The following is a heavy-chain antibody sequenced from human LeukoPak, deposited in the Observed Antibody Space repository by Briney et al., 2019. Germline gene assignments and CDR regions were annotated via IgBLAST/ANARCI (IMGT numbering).Heavy chain of an antibody. J-gene: IGHJ6*03. CDR1: GYTFTSYG. CDR2: ISAYNGKT. Sequence: ASVKVSCKASGYTFTSYGISWVRQAPGQGLEWMGWISAYNGKTNYAQKLQGRVTMTTDTSTSTAYMELRSLRSDDTAVYYCARNGALGCCTSCYTCYYYCYMDVWGKGTTVTVSS. D-gene: IGHD2-2*02. V-gene: IGHV1-18*01. CDR3: ARNGALGCCTSCYTCYYYCYMDV.